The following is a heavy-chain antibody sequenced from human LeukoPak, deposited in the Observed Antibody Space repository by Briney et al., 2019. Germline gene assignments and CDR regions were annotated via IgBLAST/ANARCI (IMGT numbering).Heavy chain of an antibody. CDR1: GGSINSYY. D-gene: IGHD2-2*01. CDR3: ARARCSSTSCPMWAFDI. CDR2: IYYSGSS. V-gene: IGHV4-59*01. Sequence: SETLSLTCSVSGGSINSYYWSWIRQPPGKGLEWIGYIYYSGSSKYNPSLKSRVTISVDTSKNQLSLNLSSVTAADTAVYYCARARCSSTSCPMWAFDIWGQGTMVTVSS. J-gene: IGHJ3*02.